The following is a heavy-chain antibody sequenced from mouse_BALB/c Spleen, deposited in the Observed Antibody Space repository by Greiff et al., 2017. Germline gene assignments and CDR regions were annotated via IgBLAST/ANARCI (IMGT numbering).Heavy chain of an antibody. J-gene: IGHJ4*01. CDR1: GYTFTSYW. V-gene: IGHV1S81*02. CDR3: ARYDYDAMDY. CDR2: INPSNGRT. Sequence: QVQLQQPGAELVKPGASVKLSCKASGYTFTSYWMHWVKQRPGQGLEWIGEINPSNGRTNYNEKFKSKAKLTVDKSSSTAYMQLSSLTSEDSAVYYCARYDYDAMDYWGQGTSVTVSS.